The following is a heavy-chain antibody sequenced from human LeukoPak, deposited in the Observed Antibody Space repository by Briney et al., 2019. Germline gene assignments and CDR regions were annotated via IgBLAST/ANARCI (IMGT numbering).Heavy chain of an antibody. D-gene: IGHD1-7*01. CDR2: ISAGGSDT. V-gene: IGHV3-23*01. CDR3: AKGGNSAPLDY. CDR1: GFTFSNSA. J-gene: IGHJ4*02. Sequence: GGSLRLSCAASGFTFSNSAMIWVRQAPGKGLEWVSAISAGGSDTIYTDSVKDRFTISRDNSKNTLYLQMNSLRAEDTAVYYCAKGGNSAPLDYWGQGTLVTVSS.